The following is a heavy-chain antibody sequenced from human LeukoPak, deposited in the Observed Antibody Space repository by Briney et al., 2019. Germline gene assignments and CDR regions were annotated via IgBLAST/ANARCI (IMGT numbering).Heavy chain of an antibody. Sequence: SETLSLTCTVSDYSISSGYYWGWIRQPAGKGLEWIGRIYTSGSTNYNPSFKSRVTISVDTSKNQFSLKLSSVTAADTAGYYCARGGGLLWFGELLYYMDVWGKGTTVTISS. D-gene: IGHD3-10*01. CDR1: DYSISSGYY. V-gene: IGHV4-61*02. J-gene: IGHJ6*03. CDR2: IYTSGST. CDR3: ARGGGLLWFGELLYYMDV.